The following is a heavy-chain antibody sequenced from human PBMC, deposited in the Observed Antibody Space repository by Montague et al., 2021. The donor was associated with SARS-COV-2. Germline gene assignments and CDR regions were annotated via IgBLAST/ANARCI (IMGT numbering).Heavy chain of an antibody. V-gene: IGHV2-70*11. Sequence: PALVKPTQTLTLTCTFSGFSLSTSGMCVSWIRQPPGKALEWLARIDWDDDKYYSTSLKTRLTISKDTSKNQVVLTMTNMDPADTAAYYCARTAGTDYTGYYYYAMDVWGQGTTVTVSS. CDR1: GFSLSTSGMC. J-gene: IGHJ6*02. CDR3: ARTAGTDYTGYYYYAMDV. D-gene: IGHD3-10*01. CDR2: IDWDDDK.